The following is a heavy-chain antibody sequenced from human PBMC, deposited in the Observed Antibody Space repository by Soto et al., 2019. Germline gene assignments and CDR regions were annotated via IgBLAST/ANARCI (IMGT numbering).Heavy chain of an antibody. CDR2: ISGSGGYT. Sequence: GGSLRLSCAGSGFIFSSSAMTWVRQAPGKGLEWVSAISGSGGYTYYADSVKGRFTISRDNSKNTLYLQVNSLRAEDTAVYYCAKDTDFDYWGQGTLVTVSS. CDR3: AKDTDFDY. J-gene: IGHJ4*02. V-gene: IGHV3-23*01. CDR1: GFIFSSSA.